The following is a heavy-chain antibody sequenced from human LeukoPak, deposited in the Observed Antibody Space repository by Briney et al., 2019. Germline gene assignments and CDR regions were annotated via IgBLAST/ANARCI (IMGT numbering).Heavy chain of an antibody. CDR2: INHSGST. Sequence: SETLSLTCTVSGGSISSSGYYWSWIRQPPGKGLEWIGEINHSGSTNYNPSLKSRVTISVDTSKNQFSLKLSSVTAAGTAVYYCARGGYSFSVYNWFDPWGQGTLVTVSS. D-gene: IGHD2-15*01. CDR1: GGSISSSGYY. CDR3: ARGGYSFSVYNWFDP. V-gene: IGHV4-39*07. J-gene: IGHJ5*02.